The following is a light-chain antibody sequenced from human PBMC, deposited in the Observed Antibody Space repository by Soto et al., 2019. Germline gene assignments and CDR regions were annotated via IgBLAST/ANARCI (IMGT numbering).Light chain of an antibody. CDR2: EVT. CDR1: SSDVGGYNY. V-gene: IGLV2-14*03. J-gene: IGLJ1*01. CDR3: SSYRSSSTYV. Sequence: QSALTQPASVSGSPGQSITISCTGTSSDVGGYNYVSWYQQHPGKAPKLMIYEVTNRASGVSNRFSGSKSGNTASLTISGLQAEDEADYYCSSYRSSSTYVFGTGTKLTVL.